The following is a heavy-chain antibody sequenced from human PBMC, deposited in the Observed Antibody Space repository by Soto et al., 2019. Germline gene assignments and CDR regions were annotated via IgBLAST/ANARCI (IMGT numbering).Heavy chain of an antibody. CDR2: ISSSSSTI. V-gene: IGHV3-48*02. CDR3: ARDRNYGDYVGSTDLPDEWTIYYYYYGMDV. D-gene: IGHD4-17*01. Sequence: EVQLVESGGGLVQPGGSLRLSCAASGFTFSSYSMNWVRQAPGKGLEWVSYISSSSSTIYYADSVKGRFTISRDNAKNSLYLQMNSLRDEDTAVYYCARDRNYGDYVGSTDLPDEWTIYYYYYGMDVWGQGTTVTVSS. CDR1: GFTFSSYS. J-gene: IGHJ6*02.